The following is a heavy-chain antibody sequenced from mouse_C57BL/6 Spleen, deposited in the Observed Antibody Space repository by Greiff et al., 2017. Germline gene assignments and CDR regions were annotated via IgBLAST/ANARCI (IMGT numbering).Heavy chain of an antibody. V-gene: IGHV1-76*01. J-gene: IGHJ2*01. CDR1: GYTFTDYY. Sequence: VQLVESGAELVRPGASVKLSCKASGYTFTDYYINWVKQRPGQGLEWIARLYPGSGNTYYNEKFKGKATLTAEKSSSTAYMKCSSLTSEDSAVYFVARSNYDYDKYYFDYWGQGTTLTVSS. CDR3: ARSNYDYDKYYFDY. D-gene: IGHD2-4*01. CDR2: LYPGSGNT.